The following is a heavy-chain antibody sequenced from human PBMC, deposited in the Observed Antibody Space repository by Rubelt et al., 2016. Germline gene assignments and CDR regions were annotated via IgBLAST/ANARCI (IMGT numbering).Heavy chain of an antibody. J-gene: IGHJ4*02. CDR3: ARDAGSRIFDY. CDR1: GGSISSGGYY. D-gene: IGHD2/OR15-2a*01. Sequence: QVQLQESGPGLVKPSQTLSLTCTVSGGSISSGGYYWSWIRQPPGKGLEWIGYIYYSGSTYYNPSRKSRVTRSVDTSKNQFSLKLSSVTAADTAVYYCARDAGSRIFDYWGQGTLVTVSS. CDR2: IYYSGST. V-gene: IGHV4-31*03.